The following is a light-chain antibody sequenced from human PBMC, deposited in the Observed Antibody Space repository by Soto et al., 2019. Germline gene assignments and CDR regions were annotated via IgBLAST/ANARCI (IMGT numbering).Light chain of an antibody. CDR2: GAS. Sequence: EIVLTQSPGTLSLSPGERATLSCRASQIVSSSYLAWYQQKPGQAPRLLIYGASSRATGIPDRFSGSGSGPDFTLTISRLEPEDFAVYYCQQYDSSPLWTFGQGTKVEIK. J-gene: IGKJ1*01. CDR1: QIVSSSY. CDR3: QQYDSSPLWT. V-gene: IGKV3-20*01.